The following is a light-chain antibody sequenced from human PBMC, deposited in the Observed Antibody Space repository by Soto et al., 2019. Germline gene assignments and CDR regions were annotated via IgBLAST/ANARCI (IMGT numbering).Light chain of an antibody. CDR3: QQYGSSRT. Sequence: EIVLTQSPGTLSLSPGERATLSCRASQSVGSSYLAWYQQKPGQAPRLIIYGTSSRATGIPDRFSGSGSGTEFTLTISGLEPEDFAVYYCQQYGSSRTFGQGTKVEIK. CDR2: GTS. CDR1: QSVGSSY. J-gene: IGKJ1*01. V-gene: IGKV3-20*01.